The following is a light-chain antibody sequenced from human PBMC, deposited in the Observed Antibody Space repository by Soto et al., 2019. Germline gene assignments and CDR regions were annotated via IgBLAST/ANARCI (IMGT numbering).Light chain of an antibody. Sequence: EIVLTQSPGTLSLSPGERATLSCRASQSVPSNYLAWYLQRPGQAPRLLIYGASNRASGIPDRFGGSGSGTDFTLTISRLEPEDFAVFFCQQYGSSPQTFXQGTKVDIK. CDR1: QSVPSNY. CDR2: GAS. J-gene: IGKJ1*01. V-gene: IGKV3-20*01. CDR3: QQYGSSPQT.